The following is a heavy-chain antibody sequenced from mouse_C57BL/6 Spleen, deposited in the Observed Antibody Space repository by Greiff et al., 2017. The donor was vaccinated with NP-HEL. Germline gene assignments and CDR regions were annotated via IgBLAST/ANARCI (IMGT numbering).Heavy chain of an antibody. Sequence: EVQLQESGPELVKPGASVKISCKASGYSFTDYNMNWVKQSNGKSLEWIGVLNPNYGTTSYNQKFKGKATLTVDQSSSTAYMQLNSLTSEDSAVYYCAREGNYGNSPFAYWGQGTLVTVSA. CDR3: AREGNYGNSPFAY. V-gene: IGHV1-39*01. CDR2: LNPNYGTT. J-gene: IGHJ3*01. D-gene: IGHD2-1*01. CDR1: GYSFTDYN.